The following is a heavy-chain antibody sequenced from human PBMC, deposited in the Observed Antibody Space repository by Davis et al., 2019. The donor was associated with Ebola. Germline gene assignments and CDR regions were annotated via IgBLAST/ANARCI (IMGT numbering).Heavy chain of an antibody. CDR1: GGSISSSSYY. V-gene: IGHV4-39*01. J-gene: IGHJ4*02. CDR3: ARQGVYDY. D-gene: IGHD2-8*01. CDR2: IYYSGST. Sequence: MPGGSLRLSCTVSGGSISSSSYYWGWIRQPPGKGLEWIGSIYYSGSTDYNPSLKSRVTISVDTSKNQFSLKLSSVTAADTAVYYCARQGVYDYWGQGILVTVSS.